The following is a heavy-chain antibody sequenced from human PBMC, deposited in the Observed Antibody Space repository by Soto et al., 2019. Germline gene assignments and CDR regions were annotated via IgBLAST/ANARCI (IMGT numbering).Heavy chain of an antibody. CDR2: TYYRSKWYY. CDR1: GDSVSSNSAG. D-gene: IGHD1-26*01. J-gene: IGHJ4*01. V-gene: IGHV6-1*01. Sequence: SQTLSLTCAITGDSVSSNSAGWSWVRQSPSRGLEWLGRTYYRSKWYYEYAVSVRGRITINPDTSKNQYSLQLNSVTPEDTAVYFCARGEQYSGRIFDYWAQGTRVIVSA. CDR3: ARGEQYSGRIFDY.